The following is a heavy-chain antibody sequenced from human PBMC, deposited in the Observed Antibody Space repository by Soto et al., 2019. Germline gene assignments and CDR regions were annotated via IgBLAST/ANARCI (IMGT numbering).Heavy chain of an antibody. V-gene: IGHV4-61*05. D-gene: IGHD6-19*01. CDR2: IYYSGST. CDR3: ARGRYSSGWYGEWFDP. J-gene: IGHJ5*02. Sequence: ASETLSLTCTVSGGSISSSSYYWSWIRQPPGKGLEWIGYIYYSGSTNYNPSLKSRLTISVDTSKNQFSLRLTSVTAADTAVYYCARGRYSSGWYGEWFDPWGQGTLVTVS. CDR1: GGSISSSSYY.